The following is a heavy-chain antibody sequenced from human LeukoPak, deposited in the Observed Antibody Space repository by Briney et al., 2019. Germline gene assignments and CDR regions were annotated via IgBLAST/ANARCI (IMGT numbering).Heavy chain of an antibody. CDR2: ISSSSSYI. CDR1: GFTFSSYS. D-gene: IGHD1-26*01. J-gene: IGHJ4*02. CDR3: ARDLVLGGSYQDSDY. V-gene: IGHV3-21*01. Sequence: GGSLRLSCAASGFTFSSYSMNWVRQAPGKGLEWVSSISSSSSYIYYADSVKGRFTISRDNAKNSLYLQMNSLRAEDTAVYYCARDLVLGGSYQDSDYWGQGTLVTVSS.